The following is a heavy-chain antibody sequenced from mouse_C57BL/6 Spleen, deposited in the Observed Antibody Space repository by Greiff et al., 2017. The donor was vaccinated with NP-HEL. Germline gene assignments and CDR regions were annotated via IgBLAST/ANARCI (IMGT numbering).Heavy chain of an antibody. V-gene: IGHV1-26*01. D-gene: IGHD2-1*01. CDR2: INPNNGGT. Sequence: VQLQQSGPELVKPGASVKISCKASGYTFTDYYMNWVKQSHGKSLEWIGDINPNNGGTSYNQKFKGKATSTVDKSSSTAYMELRSLTSEDSAVYYCARGDGNYAYAMDYWGQGTSVTVSS. J-gene: IGHJ4*01. CDR1: GYTFTDYY. CDR3: ARGDGNYAYAMDY.